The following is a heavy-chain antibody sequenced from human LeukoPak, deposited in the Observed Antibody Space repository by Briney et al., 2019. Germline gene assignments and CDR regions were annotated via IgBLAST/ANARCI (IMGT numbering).Heavy chain of an antibody. CDR2: IYYSGST. J-gene: IGHJ6*02. Sequence: SQTLSLTCTVSGGSISSRSYYWSWIRQPPGKGLEWIGYIYYSGSTNYNPSLKSRVTISVDTSKNQFSLKLSSVTAADTAVYYCARLSYSSSWDPSYYYGMDVWGQGATVTVSS. CDR3: ARLSYSSSWDPSYYYGMDV. D-gene: IGHD6-13*01. CDR1: GGSISSRSYY. V-gene: IGHV4-61*05.